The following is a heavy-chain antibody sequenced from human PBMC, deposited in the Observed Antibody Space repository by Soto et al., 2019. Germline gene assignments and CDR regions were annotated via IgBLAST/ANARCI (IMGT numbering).Heavy chain of an antibody. CDR2: IYYSGST. CDR3: ARRGLVGATTLAY. J-gene: IGHJ4*02. Sequence: LSLTCTVSGGSISSSRSYWGWILQPPGKGLECIGSIYYSGSTYYSPSLKSRVTISVDTSKNQFSLKLSSVTAADTAVYYCARRGLVGATTLAYWGQGTLVTVSS. V-gene: IGHV4-39*01. D-gene: IGHD1-26*01. CDR1: GGSISSSRSY.